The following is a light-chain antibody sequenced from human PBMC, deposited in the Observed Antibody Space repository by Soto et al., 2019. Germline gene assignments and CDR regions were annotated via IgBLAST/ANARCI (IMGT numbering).Light chain of an antibody. CDR1: SSDDGGYNY. CDR2: DVS. V-gene: IGLV2-14*01. Sequence: QSALTQPASMSGSPGQSITISCTGTSSDDGGYNYVSGYQQHPGKAHKLMIYDVSNRPSGVSNRFSGSKSGNTASLTISGLQAEYEAHYYCSSYTSSSARYVLFGVGTKLTVL. CDR3: SSYTSSSARYVL. J-gene: IGLJ2*01.